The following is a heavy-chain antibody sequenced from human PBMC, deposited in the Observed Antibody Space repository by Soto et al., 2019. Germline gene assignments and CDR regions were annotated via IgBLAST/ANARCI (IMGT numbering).Heavy chain of an antibody. V-gene: IGHV4-34*01. Sequence: SETLSLTCAVYGGSFSGYYRSWIRQPPGKGLEWIGEINHSGSTNYNPSLKSRVTISVDTSKNQFSLKLSSVTAADTAVYYCARDRDYDFWSGYQDNWFDPWGQGALVTVSS. CDR1: GGSFSGYY. D-gene: IGHD3-3*01. CDR3: ARDRDYDFWSGYQDNWFDP. CDR2: INHSGST. J-gene: IGHJ5*02.